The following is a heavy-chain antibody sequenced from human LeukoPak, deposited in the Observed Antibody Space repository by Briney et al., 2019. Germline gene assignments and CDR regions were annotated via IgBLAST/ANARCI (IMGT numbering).Heavy chain of an antibody. CDR2: IRYDGSNK. J-gene: IGHJ4*02. D-gene: IGHD2-21*01. Sequence: GGSLRLSCAASGFTFSSYGMHWVRQAPGKGLEWVAFIRYDGSNKYYADSVKGRFTISRDNSKNTLYLQMNGLRAEDTAVYYCAKDICGGNCYPSGGYWGQGTLVIVSS. V-gene: IGHV3-30*02. CDR3: AKDICGGNCYPSGGY. CDR1: GFTFSSYG.